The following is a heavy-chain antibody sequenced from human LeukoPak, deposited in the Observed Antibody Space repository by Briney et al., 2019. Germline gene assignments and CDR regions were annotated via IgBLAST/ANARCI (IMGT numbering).Heavy chain of an antibody. CDR3: TRGSIAYYYMDV. CDR2: IYYSGST. J-gene: IGHJ6*03. V-gene: IGHV4-59*01. CDR1: GGSISSYY. D-gene: IGHD3-22*01. Sequence: SETLSLTCTVSGGSISSYYWSWIRQPPGKGLEWIENIYYSGSTNYNPSLKSRVTISVDTSKNQFSLKLSSVTAADTAVYYCTRGSIAYYYMDVWGKGTTVTISS.